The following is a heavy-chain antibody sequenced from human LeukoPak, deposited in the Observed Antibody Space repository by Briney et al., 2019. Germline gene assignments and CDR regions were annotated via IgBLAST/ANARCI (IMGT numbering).Heavy chain of an antibody. J-gene: IGHJ6*03. CDR3: ARAGWDYYGSGSYYPNYYYYYYMDV. D-gene: IGHD3-10*01. Sequence: SETLSLTCTVSGGSISSSSYYWGWIRQPPGKGLEWIGSIYYSGSTYYNPSLKSRVTISVDTSKNQFSLKLSSATAADTAVYYCARAGWDYYGSGSYYPNYYYYYYMDVWGKGTTVTISS. CDR1: GGSISSSSYY. CDR2: IYYSGST. V-gene: IGHV4-39*07.